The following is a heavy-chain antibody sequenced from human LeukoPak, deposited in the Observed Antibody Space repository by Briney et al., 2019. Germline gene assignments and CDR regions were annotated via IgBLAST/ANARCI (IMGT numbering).Heavy chain of an antibody. D-gene: IGHD3-22*01. J-gene: IGHJ6*02. CDR2: ITHSGST. V-gene: IGHV4-34*01. Sequence: SETLSLTCAAYGGSFSGYYRSWIRQPPGKGLEWIGEITHSGSTNYNPALKSRVTISVDTSKNHFSLKLSSVTAAGTAVYYCARVVTYYYDSSGHTRPGGGCYGMDVWGQGTTVTVSS. CDR1: GGSFSGYY. CDR3: ARVVTYYYDSSGHTRPGGGCYGMDV.